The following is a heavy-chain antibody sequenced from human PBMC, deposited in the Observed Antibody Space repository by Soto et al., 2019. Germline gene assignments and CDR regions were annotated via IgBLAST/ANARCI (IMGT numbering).Heavy chain of an antibody. CDR3: AREPPTYSSSTEGNYYYYYGMDV. CDR2: INAGNGNT. Sequence: QVQLVQSGAEVKKPGASVKVSCKASGYTFTSYAMHWVRQAPGQRLEWMGWINAGNGNTKYSQKFQGRVTITRDPSASTAYMELSSLRSEDTAVYYCAREPPTYSSSTEGNYYYYYGMDVWGQGTTVTVSS. J-gene: IGHJ6*02. CDR1: GYTFTSYA. V-gene: IGHV1-3*01. D-gene: IGHD6-6*01.